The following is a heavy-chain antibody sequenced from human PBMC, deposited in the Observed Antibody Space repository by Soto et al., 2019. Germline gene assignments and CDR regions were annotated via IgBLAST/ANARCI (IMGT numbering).Heavy chain of an antibody. CDR3: ARGALGSYYNDY. CDR1: GFTFSSYW. J-gene: IGHJ4*02. V-gene: IGHV3-74*01. CDR2: IKGDEIST. Sequence: EVQLVESGGGLVQSGGSLRLSCAASGFTFSSYWIHWVRQAPGKGLVWVSRIKGDEISTNYADSVKGRFTISRDNAKDTVFLQMSDLRAEDTALYYCARGALGSYYNDYWGQGIMVTVSS. D-gene: IGHD3-10*01.